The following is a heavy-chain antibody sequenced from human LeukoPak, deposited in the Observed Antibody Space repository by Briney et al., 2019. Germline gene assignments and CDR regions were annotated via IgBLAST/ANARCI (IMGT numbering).Heavy chain of an antibody. CDR1: GGSFSGYY. CDR2: IYYSGST. CDR3: ARVVRGSPPYFDY. Sequence: SETLSLTCAVYGGSFSGYYWSWIRQPPGKGLGWIGYIYYSGSTNYNPSLKSRVTISVDTSKNQFSLKLSSVTAADTAVYYCARVVRGSPPYFDYWGQGTLVTVSS. V-gene: IGHV4-59*01. D-gene: IGHD1-26*01. J-gene: IGHJ4*02.